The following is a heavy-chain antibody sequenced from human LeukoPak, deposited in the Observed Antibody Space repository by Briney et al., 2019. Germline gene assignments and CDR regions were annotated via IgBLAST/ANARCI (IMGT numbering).Heavy chain of an antibody. Sequence: PSETLSLTCTVSGGSISSSSYYWGWIRQPPGKGLEWIGSIYYSGSTYYNPSLKSRVTISVDRSKNQFSLKLSSVTAADTAVYYCARGRGSSWYYFDYWGQGTLVTVSS. J-gene: IGHJ4*02. D-gene: IGHD6-13*01. CDR2: IYYSGST. CDR3: ARGRGSSWYYFDY. CDR1: GGSISSSSYY. V-gene: IGHV4-39*07.